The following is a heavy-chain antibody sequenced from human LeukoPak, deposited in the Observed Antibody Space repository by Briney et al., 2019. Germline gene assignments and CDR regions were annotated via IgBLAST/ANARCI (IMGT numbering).Heavy chain of an antibody. CDR3: AKDTWAYYDSSGYYSVPDY. J-gene: IGHJ4*02. CDR2: ISGSGDST. V-gene: IGHV3-23*01. D-gene: IGHD3-22*01. Sequence: GGSLRLSCAASGFTFSSYAMSWVRQAPGKGLEWVSTISGSGDSTYYADSVKGRFTISRDNSKNTLFLQMNSLRAEDTAVYYCAKDTWAYYDSSGYYSVPDYWGQGTLVTVSS. CDR1: GFTFSSYA.